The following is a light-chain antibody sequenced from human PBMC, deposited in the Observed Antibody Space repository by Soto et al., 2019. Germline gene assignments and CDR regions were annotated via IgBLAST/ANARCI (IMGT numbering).Light chain of an antibody. Sequence: QSVLTQAPSVSGAPGQRVTISCTGSGSNIGAGYDVHWYQHRPGTAPKLLVFGDSHRPSGVPDRFSGSKSGTSASLAITGLQAEDEGDYYCQSYDSTLDARYVFGTGTKLNVL. CDR3: QSYDSTLDARYV. J-gene: IGLJ1*01. V-gene: IGLV1-40*01. CDR2: GDS. CDR1: GSNIGAGYD.